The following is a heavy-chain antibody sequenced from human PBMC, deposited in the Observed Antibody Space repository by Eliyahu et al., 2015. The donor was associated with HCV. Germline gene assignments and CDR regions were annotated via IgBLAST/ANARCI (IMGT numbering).Heavy chain of an antibody. CDR2: IKQDGSEK. D-gene: IGHD3/OR15-3a*01. J-gene: IGHJ4*02. CDR1: GFXFSSYW. V-gene: IGHV3-7*01. CDR3: ARAPSSIGLVPYY. Sequence: EVQLVESGXGLXQPGGSLRXSXAASGFXFSSYWXSWXRQAPGKGLEWVANIKQDGSEKYYVDSVKGRFTISRDNAKNSLYLQMNSLRAEDTAVYYCARAPSSIGLVPYYWGQGTLVTVSS.